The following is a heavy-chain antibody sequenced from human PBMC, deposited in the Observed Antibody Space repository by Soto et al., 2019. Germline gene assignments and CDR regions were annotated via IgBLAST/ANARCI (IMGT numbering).Heavy chain of an antibody. D-gene: IGHD6-13*01. Sequence: QVQLVQSGAEVKKPGASVKVSCKASGYTFTSYDINWVRQATGQGLEWMGWMNPNSGNTGYAQKFQGRVTMTRNTPISTGYMELSSMRSEDKAVDYCARERSAAGRGWFDPWGQGTLVTVSS. CDR3: ARERSAAGRGWFDP. CDR2: MNPNSGNT. CDR1: GYTFTSYD. V-gene: IGHV1-8*01. J-gene: IGHJ5*02.